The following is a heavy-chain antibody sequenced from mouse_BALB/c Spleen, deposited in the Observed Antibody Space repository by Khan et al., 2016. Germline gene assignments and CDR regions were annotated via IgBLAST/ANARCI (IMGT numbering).Heavy chain of an antibody. CDR3: ARSSYDYDAMDY. CDR1: GSNIKDTY. CDR2: IDPANGKT. D-gene: IGHD6-1*01. Sequence: VRLQQSGAELVKPGASVKLSCTASGSNIKDTYIYWVKQRPEQGLEWIGRIDPANGKTKYDPKFQGKATITADTSSNTAYLQLSSLTSEDTAVYYCARSSYDYDAMDYWGQGTSVTVSS. J-gene: IGHJ4*01. V-gene: IGHV14-3*02.